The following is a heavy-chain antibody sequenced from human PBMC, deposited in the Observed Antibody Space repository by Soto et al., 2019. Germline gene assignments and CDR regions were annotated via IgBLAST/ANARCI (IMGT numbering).Heavy chain of an antibody. V-gene: IGHV3-21*01. CDR2: ISSSSSYI. CDR1: GFTFSSYS. J-gene: IGHJ6*03. CDR3: ARVNWNYPMDYYYYMDV. Sequence: GGSLRLSCAASGFTFSSYSMNWVRQAPGKGLEWVSSISSSSSYIYYADSVKGRFTISRDNAKNSLYLQMNSLRAEDTAVYYCARVNWNYPMDYYYYMDVWGKGTTVTVSS. D-gene: IGHD1-7*01.